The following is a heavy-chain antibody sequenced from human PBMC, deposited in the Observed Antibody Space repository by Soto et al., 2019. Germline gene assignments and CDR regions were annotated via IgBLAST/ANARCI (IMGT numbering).Heavy chain of an antibody. V-gene: IGHV1-18*04. CDR1: GYTFTSYG. Sequence: ASVKVSCKASGYTFTSYGISWVRQAPGQGLEWMGWISAYNGNTNYAQKLQGRVTMTTDTSTSTAYMELRSLRSDDTAVYYCARDRDIVVVPAAISNYYYGMDVWGQGTTGTVS. CDR3: ARDRDIVVVPAAISNYYYGMDV. CDR2: ISAYNGNT. J-gene: IGHJ6*02. D-gene: IGHD2-2*02.